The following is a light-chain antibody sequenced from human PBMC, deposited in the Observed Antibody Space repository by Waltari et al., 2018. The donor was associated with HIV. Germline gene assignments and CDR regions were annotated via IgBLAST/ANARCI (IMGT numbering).Light chain of an antibody. CDR1: SSDVGCYTV. CDR3: CSYAGRNTHV. CDR2: EVI. Sequence: QSALTQPASVSGSPGQTITISCTGTSSDVGCYTVVSWYQKHPGKAPKLMIYEVIKRPAGVSKLFSGSKSGNTASLTICGRQAGNEASYYCCSYAGRNTHVFESETKVTVL. V-gene: IGLV2-23*02. J-gene: IGLJ1*01.